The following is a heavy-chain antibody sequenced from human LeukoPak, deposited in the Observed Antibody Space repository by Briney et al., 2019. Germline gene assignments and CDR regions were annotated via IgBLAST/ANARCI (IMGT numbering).Heavy chain of an antibody. D-gene: IGHD2-21*02. V-gene: IGHV3-33*01. CDR2: IWYDGSNK. J-gene: IGHJ6*02. Sequence: PGGSLRLSCAASGFPFSIYGMHWVRQAPGKGLEGVAVIWYDGSNKYYADSVKGRFTISRDNSKNTLYLQMNSLRAEDTAVYYCARDLLRGYWNYYYCGMDVWGQGTTVTVSS. CDR1: GFPFSIYG. CDR3: ARDLLRGYWNYYYCGMDV.